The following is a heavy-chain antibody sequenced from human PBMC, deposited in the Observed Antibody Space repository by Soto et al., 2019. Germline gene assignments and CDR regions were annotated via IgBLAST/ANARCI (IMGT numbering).Heavy chain of an antibody. CDR1: GFTFSSHA. CDR3: AKELQFSGWLSAQTFDY. V-gene: IGHV3-23*01. Sequence: EVQLLESGGGLVQPGGSLRLSCAVSGFTFSSHAMSWVRQAPGKGLECVSSITGSGDSTYYADSVKGRFTISRDKSKSTLYLQMNILRAEDTAVYYCAKELQFSGWLSAQTFDYWGQGTQVTVSS. CDR2: ITGSGDST. J-gene: IGHJ4*02. D-gene: IGHD6-19*01.